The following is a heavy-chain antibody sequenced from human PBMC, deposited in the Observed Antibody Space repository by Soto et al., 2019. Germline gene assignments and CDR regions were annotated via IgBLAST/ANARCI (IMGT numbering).Heavy chain of an antibody. D-gene: IGHD1-26*01. CDR1: GTSMSTYY. J-gene: IGHJ4*02. Sequence: SETLSLTCTVSGTSMSTYYWSWIRQPPGKGLEWIAYFFYGGSTNYNPSLKSRVTISVDTSKDQFSLKLSSVTAADTAVYYCARDAGGPFDNWGQGTLVTVSS. CDR3: ARDAGGPFDN. CDR2: FFYGGST. V-gene: IGHV4-59*01.